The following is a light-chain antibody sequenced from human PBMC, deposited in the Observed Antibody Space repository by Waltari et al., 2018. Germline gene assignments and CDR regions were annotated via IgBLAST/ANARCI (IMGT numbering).Light chain of an antibody. Sequence: QSALTQPASVSGSPGQSITIPCTGTSSHVGGSNYVSWYQQHPGKAPKLMIYDASNRPSGVSNRFSGSKSGNTASLTISGLQAEDEADYYCSSYISSSTLELFGGGTSLTVL. CDR1: SSHVGGSNY. J-gene: IGLJ2*01. CDR2: DAS. CDR3: SSYISSSTLEL. V-gene: IGLV2-14*03.